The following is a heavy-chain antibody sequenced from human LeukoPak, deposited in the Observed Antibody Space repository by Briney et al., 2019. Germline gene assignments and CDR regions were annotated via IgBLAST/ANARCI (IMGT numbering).Heavy chain of an antibody. J-gene: IGHJ6*03. CDR1: GGSLSGYY. Sequence: PSETLSLTCAVYGGSLSGYYWSWIRQPPGKGLEWIGEINHSGSTNYNPSLKSRVTISVDTSKNQFSLKLSSVTAADTAVYYCAVSSSFYYYYMDVWGKGTTVTVSS. CDR2: INHSGST. CDR3: AVSSSFYYYYMDV. D-gene: IGHD6-6*01. V-gene: IGHV4-34*01.